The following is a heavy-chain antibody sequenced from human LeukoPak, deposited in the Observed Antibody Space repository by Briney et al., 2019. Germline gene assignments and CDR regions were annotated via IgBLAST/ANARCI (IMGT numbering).Heavy chain of an antibody. CDR3: ARRSTSFNYAMDV. D-gene: IGHD2/OR15-2a*01. J-gene: IGHJ6*02. Sequence: SETLSLTCTVSGGSITGYYWSWIRQPPGKGLEWIGYVFYSGSTNYNPSLKSRVTISLDTSKNRFSLNLSSVTAADTAVYYCARRSTSFNYAMDVWGQGTTVTVSS. CDR1: GGSITGYY. CDR2: VFYSGST. V-gene: IGHV4-59*08.